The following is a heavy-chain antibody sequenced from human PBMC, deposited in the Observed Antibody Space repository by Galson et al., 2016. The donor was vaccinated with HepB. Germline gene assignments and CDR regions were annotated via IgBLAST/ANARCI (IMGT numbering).Heavy chain of an antibody. CDR1: GYSISSAYY. V-gene: IGHV4-38-2*01. CDR3: ARSIQLWLHFFDY. J-gene: IGHJ4*02. Sequence: ETLSLTCAVSGYSISSAYYWGWIRQPPGKGLEWIGSLFHSGITYYNPSLMSRVTMLVDTSKNQFPLTLNSVTAADTAVYYCARSIQLWLHFFDYWGQGTLVTVSS. CDR2: LFHSGIT. D-gene: IGHD5-18*01.